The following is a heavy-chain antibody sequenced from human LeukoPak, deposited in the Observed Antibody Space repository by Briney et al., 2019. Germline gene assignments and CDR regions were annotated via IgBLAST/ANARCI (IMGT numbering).Heavy chain of an antibody. CDR3: ARDNSFENFDP. CDR2: ITGNGASR. V-gene: IGHV1-46*01. D-gene: IGHD4-23*01. CDR1: GCTFTTSH. Sequence: ASVKVSCKASGCTFTTSHMHWVRQAPGQGLEWMGTITGNGASRSFAQKFQGRLTMTRDMSTSTVYMELSGLTSEDTAVYYCARDNSFENFDPWGQGTLVTVSS. J-gene: IGHJ5*02.